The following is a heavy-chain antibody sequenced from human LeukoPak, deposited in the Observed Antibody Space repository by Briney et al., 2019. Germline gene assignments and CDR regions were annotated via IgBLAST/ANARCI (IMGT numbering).Heavy chain of an antibody. J-gene: IGHJ6*02. V-gene: IGHV4-4*07. D-gene: IGHD4-11*01. CDR3: ARDRHPPMTTRSYGMDV. CDR1: GGSISSYY. Sequence: SETLSLTCTVSGGSISSYYWSWIRQPAGKGLEWIGRIYTSGSTNYNPSLKSRVTMSVDTSKNQFSLKLSSVTAADTAVYYCARDRHPPMTTRSYGMDVWGQGTTVTVSS. CDR2: IYTSGST.